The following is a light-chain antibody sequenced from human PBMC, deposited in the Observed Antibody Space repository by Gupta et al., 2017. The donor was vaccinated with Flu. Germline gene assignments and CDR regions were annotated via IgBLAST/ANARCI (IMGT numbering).Light chain of an antibody. Sequence: CTRSSDSIANNYVHWYQQRPGTSPINLIYEDNQRPSGVPDRFSGSIDRSSNSASLTISGLKTEDEADYYCQSYEVFGGGTKLTIL. CDR2: EDN. J-gene: IGLJ2*01. CDR1: SDSIANNY. V-gene: IGLV6-57*01. CDR3: QSYEV.